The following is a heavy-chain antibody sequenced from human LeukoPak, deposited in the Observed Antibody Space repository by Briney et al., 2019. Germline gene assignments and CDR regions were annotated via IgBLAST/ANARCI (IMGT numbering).Heavy chain of an antibody. CDR1: GGSFSGYY. D-gene: IGHD1-26*01. V-gene: IGHV4-34*01. Sequence: SSETLTLTCAVYGGSFSGYYWSWIRQPPGKGLEWIGEVNHSGSTNYNPSLKSRVTISVDTSKNQFSLKLSSVTAADTAVYYCARHFPGIVGATFAFDIWGQGTMVTVSS. CDR3: ARHFPGIVGATFAFDI. J-gene: IGHJ3*02. CDR2: VNHSGST.